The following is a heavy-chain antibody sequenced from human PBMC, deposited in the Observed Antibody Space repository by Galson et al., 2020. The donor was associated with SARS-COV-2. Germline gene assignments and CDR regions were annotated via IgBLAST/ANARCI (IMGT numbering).Heavy chain of an antibody. CDR2: ITHSGDA. CDR1: GDSSSPNY. V-gene: IGHV4-34*01. J-gene: IGHJ6*03. CDR3: ARARPSRSGFYYYYHMDV. D-gene: IGHD3-22*01. Sequence: SETLSLTCAVSGDSSSPNYWNWVRLSPGRGLEWIGEITHSGDASYNPSLKSRVTISIDTSKNQYSLSLRSVTAADTAIYYCARARPSRSGFYYYYHMDVWAKGTTVTVS.